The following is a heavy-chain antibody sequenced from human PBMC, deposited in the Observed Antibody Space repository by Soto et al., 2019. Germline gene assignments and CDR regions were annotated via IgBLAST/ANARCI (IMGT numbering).Heavy chain of an antibody. CDR2: INAGNGNT. V-gene: IGHV1-3*01. CDR1: GYTFTSYA. Sequence: GASVKVSCKASGYTFTSYAMHWVRQAPGQRLEWMGWINAGNGNTKYSQKFQGRVTITRDTSASTAYMELSSLRSEDTAVYYCARAFHSSSWTTYWYFDLWGRGNLVPVSS. CDR3: ARAFHSSSWTTYWYFDL. D-gene: IGHD6-13*01. J-gene: IGHJ2*01.